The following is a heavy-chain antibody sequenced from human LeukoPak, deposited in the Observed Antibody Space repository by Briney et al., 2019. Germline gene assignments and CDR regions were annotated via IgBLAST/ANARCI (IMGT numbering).Heavy chain of an antibody. D-gene: IGHD3-16*01. J-gene: IGHJ3*02. V-gene: IGHV3-21*01. Sequence: GGALRLSCAAPGFTFSSYTIHWVREAPGGRLECISSISSSISFIYSADTLRSRFTLSRDNAKNSVFLQMNSLRAEDTAVYYCARDGGGPEAFDIWGQGTMVIVSS. CDR2: ISSSISFI. CDR3: ARDGGGPEAFDI. CDR1: GFTFSSYT.